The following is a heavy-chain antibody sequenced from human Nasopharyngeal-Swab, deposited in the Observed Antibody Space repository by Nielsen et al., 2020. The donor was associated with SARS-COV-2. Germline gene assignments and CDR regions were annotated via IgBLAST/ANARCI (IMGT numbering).Heavy chain of an antibody. J-gene: IGHJ5*02. D-gene: IGHD4-17*01. CDR3: ARVRLRNNWFDP. V-gene: IGHV3-7*01. CDR2: IKQDGSEK. Sequence: GGSLRLSCASSGFTFTTYWMSWVRQAPGKGLERVASIKQDGSEKYYVDSVKGRFTISRDNAKSSLFLQMNSLRAEDTAVYYCARVRLRNNWFDPWGQGTLVTVSS. CDR1: GFTFTTYW.